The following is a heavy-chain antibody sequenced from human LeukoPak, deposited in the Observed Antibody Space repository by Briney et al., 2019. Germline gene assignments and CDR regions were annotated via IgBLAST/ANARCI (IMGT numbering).Heavy chain of an antibody. Sequence: SETLSLTCTVSGGSISSSSYYWGWIRQPPGKGLEWIGSIYYSGSTYYNPSLKSRVTISVDTSKNRFSLELSSVTAADTAVYYCARNYDSSGYYLLFDYWGQGTLVTVSS. D-gene: IGHD3-22*01. J-gene: IGHJ4*02. V-gene: IGHV4-39*01. CDR3: ARNYDSSGYYLLFDY. CDR2: IYYSGST. CDR1: GGSISSSSYY.